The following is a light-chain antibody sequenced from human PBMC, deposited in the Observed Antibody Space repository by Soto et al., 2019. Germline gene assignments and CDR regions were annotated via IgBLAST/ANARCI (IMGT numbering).Light chain of an antibody. Sequence: DIQMTQSPSSLSASVGARVTITCRASQSISSYLNWYQQKPGKAPKLLIYAASSLQSGVPSRFSGSGSGTDFTLTISSLQPEDFATYYCQQSYSTPQTFGQGTKVEMK. CDR1: QSISSY. J-gene: IGKJ1*01. CDR2: AAS. V-gene: IGKV1-39*01. CDR3: QQSYSTPQT.